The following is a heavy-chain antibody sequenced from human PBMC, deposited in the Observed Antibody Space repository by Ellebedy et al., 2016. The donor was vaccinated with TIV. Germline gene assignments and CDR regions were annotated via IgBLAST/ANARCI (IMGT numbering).Heavy chain of an antibody. CDR1: GFTFSNYA. CDR3: AKGRGSSVIDYNYYGMDV. D-gene: IGHD2-21*01. CDR2: IGDTAHNT. Sequence: GGSLRLSXAASGFTFSNYAMTWVRQAPGKGLEWVSGIGDTAHNTYYVDSVKGRFTISRDNSENTLYLQMNSLRAEDTAVYYCAKGRGSSVIDYNYYGMDVWGQGTTVTVSS. J-gene: IGHJ6*02. V-gene: IGHV3-23*01.